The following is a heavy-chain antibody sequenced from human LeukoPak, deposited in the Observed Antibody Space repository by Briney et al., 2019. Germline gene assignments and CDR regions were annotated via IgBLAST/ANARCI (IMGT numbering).Heavy chain of an antibody. D-gene: IGHD6-13*01. CDR3: ARHPIAAAGFNWFDP. J-gene: IGHJ5*02. Sequence: GGSLRLSCAASGFTVSSNYMSWVRQAPGKGLEWVSVIYSGGSTYYADSVKGRFTISRDNAKNSLYLQMNSLRAEDTAVYYCARHPIAAAGFNWFDPWGQGTLVTVSS. CDR2: IYSGGST. CDR1: GFTVSSNY. V-gene: IGHV3-53*01.